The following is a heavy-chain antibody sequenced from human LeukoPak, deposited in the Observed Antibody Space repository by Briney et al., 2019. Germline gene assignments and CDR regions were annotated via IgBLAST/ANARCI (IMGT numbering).Heavy chain of an antibody. CDR2: IRSKAYGGTT. CDR3: TRVGYDSPYGMDV. V-gene: IGHV3-49*04. Sequence: TGGSLRLSCTASGFTFGDYAMSWVREAPGKGLEWVGFIRSKAYGGTTEYAASVKGRFTISRDDSKSIAYLQMNSLKTEDTAVYYCTRVGYDSPYGMDVWGQGTTVTVSS. CDR1: GFTFGDYA. J-gene: IGHJ6*02. D-gene: IGHD3-22*01.